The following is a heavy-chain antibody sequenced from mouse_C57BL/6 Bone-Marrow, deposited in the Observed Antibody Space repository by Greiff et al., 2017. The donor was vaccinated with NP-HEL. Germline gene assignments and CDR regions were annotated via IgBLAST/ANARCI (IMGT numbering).Heavy chain of an antibody. V-gene: IGHV1-80*01. J-gene: IGHJ2*01. Sequence: QVQLQQSGAELVKPGASVKISCKASGYAFSSSWMNWVKQRPGKGLAWIGQIYPGDGDTNYNGKFKGKATLTADKSSSTAYMQLSSLTSEDSAVYFCARYYGSSYYFDYWGQGTTLTVSS. CDR3: ARYYGSSYYFDY. CDR2: IYPGDGDT. D-gene: IGHD1-1*01. CDR1: GYAFSSSW.